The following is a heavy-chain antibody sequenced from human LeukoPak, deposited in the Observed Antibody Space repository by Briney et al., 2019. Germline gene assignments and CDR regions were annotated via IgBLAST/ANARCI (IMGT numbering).Heavy chain of an antibody. Sequence: SSETLSLTCTVSGGSISSSSYYWSWIRQPAGKGLEWIGRIYTSGSTNYNPSLKSRVTISVDTSKNQFSLKLSSVTAADTAVYYCARGLNYYDSSDYYYASFDIWGQGTMVTVSS. D-gene: IGHD3-22*01. CDR1: GGSISSSSYY. CDR3: ARGLNYYDSSDYYYASFDI. J-gene: IGHJ3*02. CDR2: IYTSGST. V-gene: IGHV4-61*02.